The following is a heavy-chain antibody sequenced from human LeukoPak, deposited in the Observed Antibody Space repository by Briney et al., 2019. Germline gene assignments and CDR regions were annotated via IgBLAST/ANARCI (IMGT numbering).Heavy chain of an antibody. CDR2: ISAYNGNT. V-gene: IGHV1-18*01. J-gene: IGHJ4*02. CDR3: AKEILPGNWNSDKNFDY. Sequence: ASVKVSCKASGYTFTSYGISWVRQAPGQGLEWMGWISAYNGNTNYAQKLQGRVTMTTDTSTSTAYMELRSLRSDDTAVYYCAKEILPGNWNSDKNFDYWGQGTLVTVSS. CDR1: GYTFTSYG. D-gene: IGHD1-7*01.